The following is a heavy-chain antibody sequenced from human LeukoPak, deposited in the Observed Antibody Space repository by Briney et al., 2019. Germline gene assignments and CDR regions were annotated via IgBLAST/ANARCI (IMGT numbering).Heavy chain of an antibody. J-gene: IGHJ4*02. D-gene: IGHD1-26*01. V-gene: IGHV1-46*01. CDR1: GYTFTSYY. Sequence: GASVKVSCKASGYTFTSYYMHWVRQAPGQGLEWMGIINPSGGSTNYAQKFQGRVTITADKSTSTAYMELSSLRSEDTAVYYCARGSGSPRVDYWGQGTLVTVSS. CDR3: ARGSGSPRVDY. CDR2: INPSGGST.